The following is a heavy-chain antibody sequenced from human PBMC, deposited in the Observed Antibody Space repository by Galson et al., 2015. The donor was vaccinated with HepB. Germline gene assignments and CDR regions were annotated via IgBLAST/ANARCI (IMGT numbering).Heavy chain of an antibody. CDR3: ARDKDTAPLRGYYGMDV. V-gene: IGHV3-33*01. CDR2: IWYDGSNK. CDR1: GFTFSSYG. D-gene: IGHD5-18*01. Sequence: SLRLSCAASGFTFSSYGMHWVRQAPGKGLEWVAVIWYDGSNKYYADSVKGRFTISRDNSKNTLYLQMNSLRAEDTAVYYCARDKDTAPLRGYYGMDVWGQGTTVTVSS. J-gene: IGHJ6*02.